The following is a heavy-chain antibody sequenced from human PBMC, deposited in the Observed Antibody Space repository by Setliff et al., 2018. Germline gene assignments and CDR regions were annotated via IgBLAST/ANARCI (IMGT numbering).Heavy chain of an antibody. D-gene: IGHD4-17*01. V-gene: IGHV4-34*01. J-gene: IGHJ4*02. CDR1: GGSISTHY. Sequence: LSLTCTVSGGSISTHYWSWIRQPPGKGLEWIGEINHSGTTNYHPSLRSRVTISVDTSKNQFSLKVTSVTAADTAVYYCARVNYGGNSHGYWGQGTLVTVSS. CDR2: INHSGTT. CDR3: ARVNYGGNSHGY.